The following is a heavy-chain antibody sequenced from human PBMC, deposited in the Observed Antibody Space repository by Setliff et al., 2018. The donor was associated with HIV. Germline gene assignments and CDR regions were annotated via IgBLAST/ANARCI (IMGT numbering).Heavy chain of an antibody. CDR1: GYTFTSYY. D-gene: IGHD4-17*01. CDR3: ARAGYDYGDLSGMDV. CDR2: INPSGGST. Sequence: VASVKVSCKASGYTFTSYYMHWVRQAPGQGLEWMGIINPSGGSTSYAQKFQGRVTMTRDTSTSTVYMELSSLRSEDTAVYYCARAGYDYGDLSGMDVWGQGTTVTVSS. V-gene: IGHV1-46*01. J-gene: IGHJ6*02.